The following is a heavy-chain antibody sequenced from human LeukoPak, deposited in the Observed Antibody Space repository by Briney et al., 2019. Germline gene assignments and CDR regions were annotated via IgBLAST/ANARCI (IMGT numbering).Heavy chain of an antibody. CDR2: ISYDGGNK. CDR3: AKDLGYSGSYIDC. Sequence: GGSLRLSCAASGFTFSSYVMHWVRQAPGKGLEWVAFISYDGGNKYYADSVKGRFTISRNNSKNTLYLQMNSLRTEDTAVYYCAKDLGYSGSYIDCWGQGTLVTVSS. CDR1: GFTFSSYV. J-gene: IGHJ4*02. V-gene: IGHV3-30*18. D-gene: IGHD1-26*01.